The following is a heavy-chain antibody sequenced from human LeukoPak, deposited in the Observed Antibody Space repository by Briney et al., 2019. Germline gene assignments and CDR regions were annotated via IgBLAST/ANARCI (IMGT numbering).Heavy chain of an antibody. CDR2: IYSGGST. CDR1: GFTVSSNY. J-gene: IGHJ4*02. V-gene: IGHV3-53*01. CDR3: ARGPYSSGWIDY. Sequence: PGGSLRLSCAASGFTVSSNYMSWVRKAPGKGLEWVPVIYSGGSTYYADSVKGRFTISRDNSKNTLYLQMNSLRAEDTAVYYCARGPYSSGWIDYWGQGTLVTVSS. D-gene: IGHD6-19*01.